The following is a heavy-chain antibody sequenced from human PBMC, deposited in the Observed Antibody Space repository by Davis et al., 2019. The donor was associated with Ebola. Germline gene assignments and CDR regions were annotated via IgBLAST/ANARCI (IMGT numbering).Heavy chain of an antibody. D-gene: IGHD3-22*01. Sequence: SETLSLTCTVSGGSISSSSYYWGWIRQPPGKGLEWIGSIYYSGSTYYNPSLKSRVTISVDTSKNQFSLKLSSVTAADTAVYYCASLLEYYYDSSGYYRGHYFDYWGQGTLVTVSS. V-gene: IGHV4-39*07. CDR1: GGSISSSSYY. J-gene: IGHJ4*02. CDR2: IYYSGST. CDR3: ASLLEYYYDSSGYYRGHYFDY.